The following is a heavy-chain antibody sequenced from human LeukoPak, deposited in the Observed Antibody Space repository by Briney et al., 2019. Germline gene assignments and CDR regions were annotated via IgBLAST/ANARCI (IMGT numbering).Heavy chain of an antibody. CDR1: GLTVSNIW. D-gene: IGHD2-15*01. CDR2: IKSETAGGTT. V-gene: IGHV3-15*07. CDR3: AQGSGQYFYY. J-gene: IGHJ4*02. Sequence: GGSLRLSCAVSGLTVSNIWMNWVRQAPGKGQEWVGRIKSETAGGTTDFAAPVKGRFTISRDDSKNTLFLQLNSLTSDDTAVYYCAQGSGQYFYYWGQGTLVTVSS.